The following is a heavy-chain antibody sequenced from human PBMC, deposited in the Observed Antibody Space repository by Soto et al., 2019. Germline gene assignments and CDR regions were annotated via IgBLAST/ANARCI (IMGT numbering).Heavy chain of an antibody. CDR2: ISGSGGST. CDR1: GFTFSSYA. D-gene: IGHD3-22*01. V-gene: IGHV3-23*01. Sequence: PGGSLRLSCAASGFTFSSYAMSWVSQAPGKGLEWVSAISGSGGSTYYADSVKGRFTISRDNSKNTLYLQMNSLRAEDTAVYYCAKDWSLTYYYDSSGYYRPHWFDPWGQGTLVTVSS. J-gene: IGHJ5*02. CDR3: AKDWSLTYYYDSSGYYRPHWFDP.